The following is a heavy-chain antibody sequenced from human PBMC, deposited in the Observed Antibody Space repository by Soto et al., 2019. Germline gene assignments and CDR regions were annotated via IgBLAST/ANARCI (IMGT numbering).Heavy chain of an antibody. Sequence: QIALQESGPTVVKPTQTLTLTCTFSGFSLTTTGVGVGWIRHAPGKALEWLAMVYWNDERRYSPSLKSSLTITQDTPKTQVVLTMTYMDPVDTATYFCAHYDSSGYFSHFDSWGQGTLVTVSS. CDR1: GFSLTTTGVG. CDR3: AHYDSSGYFSHFDS. D-gene: IGHD3-22*01. V-gene: IGHV2-5*01. J-gene: IGHJ4*02. CDR2: VYWNDER.